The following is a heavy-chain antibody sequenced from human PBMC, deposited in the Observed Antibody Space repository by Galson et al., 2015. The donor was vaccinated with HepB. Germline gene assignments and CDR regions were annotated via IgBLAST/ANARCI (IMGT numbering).Heavy chain of an antibody. V-gene: IGHV3-30*18. CDR3: AKDGRCRAAAGDHLHH. Sequence: SLRLSCAASGFTFTNHYMHWVRQAPGKGLEWVAVISPDPKHEYYADSVRGRFTISRDNSRNTLYLQMNSLTPEDTAVYYCAKDGRCRAAAGDHLHHWGQGTPVTVAS. D-gene: IGHD1-26*01. CDR2: ISPDPKHE. CDR1: GFTFTNHY. J-gene: IGHJ1*01.